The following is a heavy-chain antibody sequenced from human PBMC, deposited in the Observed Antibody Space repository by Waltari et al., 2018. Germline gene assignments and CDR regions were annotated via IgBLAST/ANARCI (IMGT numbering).Heavy chain of an antibody. CDR1: GFTFSSYG. CDR3: AKNKQQLSGGGYYFDY. Sequence: QVQLVESGGGVVQPGGSLRLSCAASGFTFSSYGMHWVRQAPCKGLEWVAFILYDGSNKYYADSVKGRFTISRDNSKNTLYLQMNSLRAEDTAVYYCAKNKQQLSGGGYYFDYWGQGTLVTVSS. V-gene: IGHV3-30*02. D-gene: IGHD6-13*01. CDR2: ILYDGSNK. J-gene: IGHJ4*02.